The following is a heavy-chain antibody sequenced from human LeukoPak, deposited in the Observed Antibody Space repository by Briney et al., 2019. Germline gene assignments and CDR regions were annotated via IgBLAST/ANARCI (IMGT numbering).Heavy chain of an antibody. CDR2: IYPDDSDS. CDR3: ARVGSVTNFGVVSYYFDY. CDR1: GYSFDYYW. Sequence: GESLKISCKASGYSFDYYWIAWVRQMPGKGLEWMGIIYPDDSDSTYSPSFQGQVTISVDKSINTAYLQWSSLKASNTAIYYCARVGSVTNFGVVSYYFDYWGQGTLVTVSS. J-gene: IGHJ4*02. V-gene: IGHV5-51*01. D-gene: IGHD3-3*01.